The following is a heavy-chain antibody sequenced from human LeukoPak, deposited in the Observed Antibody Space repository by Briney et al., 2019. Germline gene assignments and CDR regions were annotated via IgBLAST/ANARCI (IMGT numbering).Heavy chain of an antibody. V-gene: IGHV3-21*01. J-gene: IGHJ5*02. Sequence: ETLSLTCTVSGGSISSSSYYWGWIRQPPGKGLEWVSSISNSSSYIYYADSVKGRFTISRDNAKNSLYLQMNSLRAEDTAVYYCASPFDPWGQGTLVTVSS. CDR1: GGSISSSS. CDR2: ISNSSSYI. CDR3: ASPFDP.